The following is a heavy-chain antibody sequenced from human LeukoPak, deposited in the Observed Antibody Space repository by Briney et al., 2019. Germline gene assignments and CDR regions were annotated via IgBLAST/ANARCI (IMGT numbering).Heavy chain of an antibody. Sequence: GGSLRPSCAASGFTFSSYAMHWVRQAPGKGLEWVAVISYDGSNKYYADSVKGRFTISRDNSKNTLYLQMNSLRAEDTAVYYCARDYITGTYYFDYWGQGTLVTVSS. CDR2: ISYDGSNK. CDR1: GFTFSSYA. J-gene: IGHJ4*02. CDR3: ARDYITGTYYFDY. D-gene: IGHD1-7*01. V-gene: IGHV3-30-3*01.